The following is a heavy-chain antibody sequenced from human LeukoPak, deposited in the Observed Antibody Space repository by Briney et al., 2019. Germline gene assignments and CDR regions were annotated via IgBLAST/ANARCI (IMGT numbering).Heavy chain of an antibody. D-gene: IGHD4-17*01. Sequence: ASVKVSCKASGYTFTGYYMHWVRQAPGQGLEWMGWINPNSGGTNYAQKFQGRVAMTRDTSISTAYMELSRLRSDDTAVYYCARVSTVTTASVDYWGQGTLVTVSS. CDR1: GYTFTGYY. J-gene: IGHJ4*02. V-gene: IGHV1-2*02. CDR2: INPNSGGT. CDR3: ARVSTVTTASVDY.